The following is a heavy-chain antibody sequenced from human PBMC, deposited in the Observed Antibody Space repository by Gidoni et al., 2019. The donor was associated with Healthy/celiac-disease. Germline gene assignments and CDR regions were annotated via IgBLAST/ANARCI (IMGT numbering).Heavy chain of an antibody. CDR1: GSTFSSYS. CDR3: ARDIRSGWYRD. V-gene: IGHV3-21*01. J-gene: IGHJ4*02. D-gene: IGHD6-19*01. CDR2: ISSSSSYI. Sequence: EVQLVESGGGLVKPGWSLRLSCAASGSTFSSYSMNWVRQAPGKGLEWVSSISSSSSYIYYADSVKGRFTISRDNAKNSLYLQMNSLRAEDTAVYYCARDIRSGWYRDWGQGTLVTVSS.